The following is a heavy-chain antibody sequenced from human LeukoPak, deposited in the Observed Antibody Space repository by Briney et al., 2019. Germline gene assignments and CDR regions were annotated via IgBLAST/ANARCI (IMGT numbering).Heavy chain of an antibody. J-gene: IGHJ6*03. V-gene: IGHV1-46*01. CDR2: INPSGGST. CDR1: GYTFTSYY. CDR3: ASGPDCSSTSCRDLYYYYYMDV. D-gene: IGHD2-2*01. Sequence: ASVKVSCKASGYTFTSYYMHWVRQAPGQGLEWMGIINPSGGSTSYAQKFQGRVTMTRDTSTSTVYMELSSLRSEDTAVYYCASGPDCSSTSCRDLYYYYYMDVWGKGTTVTVSS.